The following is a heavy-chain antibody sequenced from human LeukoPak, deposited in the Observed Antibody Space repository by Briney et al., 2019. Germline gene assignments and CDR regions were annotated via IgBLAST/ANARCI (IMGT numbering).Heavy chain of an antibody. CDR2: IYYSGST. Sequence: SETLSLTCTVSGGSFSSGSYYWSWIRQPPGKGLEWIGYIYYSGSTNYNPSLKSRVTISVDTSKNQFSLKLSSVTAADTAVYYCARGTVAAGYWYTRFMGPGNGEAPDYWGQGTLVTVSS. D-gene: IGHD6-13*01. V-gene: IGHV4-61*01. CDR3: ARGTVAAGYWYTRFMGPGNGEAPDY. J-gene: IGHJ4*02. CDR1: GGSFSSGSYY.